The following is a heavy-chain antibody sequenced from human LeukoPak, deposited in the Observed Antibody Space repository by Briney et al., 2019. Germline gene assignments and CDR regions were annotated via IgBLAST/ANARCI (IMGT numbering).Heavy chain of an antibody. V-gene: IGHV4-30-4*01. D-gene: IGHD3-10*01. CDR2: IYYSGST. Sequence: SQTLSLTCTVSGGSISSGDYYWSWIRQPPGKGLEWIGYIYYSGSTYYNPSLKSRVTISVDTSKNQFSLKLSSVTVADTAVYYCARVTGGSGSYYSPLHYYFDYWGQGTLVTVSS. CDR1: GGSISSGDYY. CDR3: ARVTGGSGSYYSPLHYYFDY. J-gene: IGHJ4*02.